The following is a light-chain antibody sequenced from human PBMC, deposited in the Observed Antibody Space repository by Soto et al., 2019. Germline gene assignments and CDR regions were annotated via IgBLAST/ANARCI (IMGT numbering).Light chain of an antibody. Sequence: EVVMTQSPATLSVSPREKATLPCTASQSVSSNFAWYQQIPGQTPRLLIYGASTRATGVPVRFSGSASGTEFTLTISGLQPEDFAVYYCHQYDDGPYTFGQGTKVDIK. CDR1: QSVSSN. V-gene: IGKV3-15*01. CDR2: GAS. CDR3: HQYDDGPYT. J-gene: IGKJ2*01.